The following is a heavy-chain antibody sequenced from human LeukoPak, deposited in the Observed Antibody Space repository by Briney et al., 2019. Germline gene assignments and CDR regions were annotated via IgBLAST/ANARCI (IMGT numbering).Heavy chain of an antibody. Sequence: GASVKVPCKASGYTFTNYYMHWVRQAPGQGLECIGIITPNGGSTTFAQKFQGRVTMSMYTSTSTVYMELTSLTSEDTAVYYCARGLYYFDYWGQGSLVTVSA. V-gene: IGHV1-46*01. J-gene: IGHJ4*02. CDR2: ITPNGGST. CDR1: GYTFTNYY. CDR3: ARGLYYFDY.